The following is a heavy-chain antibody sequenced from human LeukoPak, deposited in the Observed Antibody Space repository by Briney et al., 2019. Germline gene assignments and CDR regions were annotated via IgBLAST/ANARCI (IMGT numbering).Heavy chain of an antibody. CDR2: IYTSGST. Sequence: SETLSLTCTVSGGSISSYYLSWIRQPAGKGLEWIGRIYTSGSTNYNPSLKSRVTMSVDTSKNQFSLKLSSVTAAGTAVYYCARSAVVVPAANTHPNYYFDYWGRGTLVTVSS. D-gene: IGHD2-2*01. CDR1: GGSISSYY. J-gene: IGHJ4*02. V-gene: IGHV4-4*07. CDR3: ARSAVVVPAANTHPNYYFDY.